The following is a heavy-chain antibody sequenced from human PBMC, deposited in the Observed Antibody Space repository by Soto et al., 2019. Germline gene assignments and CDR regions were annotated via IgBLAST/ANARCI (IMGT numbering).Heavy chain of an antibody. J-gene: IGHJ4*02. D-gene: IGHD1-26*01. CDR1: GGSFSDYY. V-gene: IGHV4-34*02. Sequence: QVQLQQWGAGLLKPSETLSLTCAVYGGSFSDYYWSWIRQTPEKGLEWIGEVSHSGRTTYNPSLKNRATIAIDTSKNQCSLTLNSVTAADTAMYFCAREEPASRHHDYWGQGNLVTVSS. CDR3: AREEPASRHHDY. CDR2: VSHSGRT.